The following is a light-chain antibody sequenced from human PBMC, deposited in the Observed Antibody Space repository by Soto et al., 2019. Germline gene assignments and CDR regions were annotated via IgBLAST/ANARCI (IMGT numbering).Light chain of an antibody. CDR3: QQSYSTPYT. CDR1: QSISFS. CDR2: ATS. J-gene: IGKJ2*01. V-gene: IGKV1-39*01. Sequence: DIQMTQSPTSLSASVGDRVIITCRASQSISFSLNWYQQKPGKAPKLLIFATSTLKGGVPLRFSSSGSGKDFTLTISSLQPEDFATYFCQQSYSTPYTFGQGTKLEIK.